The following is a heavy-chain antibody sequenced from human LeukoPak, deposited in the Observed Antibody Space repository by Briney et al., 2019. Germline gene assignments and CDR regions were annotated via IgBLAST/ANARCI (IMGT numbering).Heavy chain of an antibody. Sequence: SETLSLTCTVSGGSISSSSYYWGWIRQPPGKGLEWIGSIYYSGSTYYNPSLKSRVTMSVDTSKNQFSLKLSSVTAADTAVYYCARAPHERPPSGYSNYVYAFDIWGQGTMVTVSS. V-gene: IGHV4-39*07. J-gene: IGHJ3*02. CDR2: IYYSGST. D-gene: IGHD4-11*01. CDR1: GGSISSSSYY. CDR3: ARAPHERPPSGYSNYVYAFDI.